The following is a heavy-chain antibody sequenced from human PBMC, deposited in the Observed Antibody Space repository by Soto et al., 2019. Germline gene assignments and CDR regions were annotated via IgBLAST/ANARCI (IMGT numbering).Heavy chain of an antibody. J-gene: IGHJ4*02. V-gene: IGHV4-31*03. CDR2: IYYSGST. CDR3: ARDGHAYSSSWYDY. CDR1: GGSISSGGYY. Sequence: TLSLTCTVSGGSISSGGYYWSWIRQHPGKGLEWIGYIYYSGSTYYNPSLKSRVTISVDTSKNQFSLKLSSVTAADTAVYYCARDGHAYSSSWYDYWGQGTLVTVSS. D-gene: IGHD6-13*01.